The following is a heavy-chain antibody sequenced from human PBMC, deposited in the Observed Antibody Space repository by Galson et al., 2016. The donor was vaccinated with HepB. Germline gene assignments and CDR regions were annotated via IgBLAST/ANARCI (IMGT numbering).Heavy chain of an antibody. Sequence: SVKVSCKASGGTFSTYAISWVRQAPRQGLEWMGGIVPIFGTANYAQRFQGRVTITADESASTAYMELGSLRSEDTAVYYCARSPRGGYLGGLRYYYYHMDVWGKGTTVTVSS. CDR2: IVPIFGTA. V-gene: IGHV1-69*13. D-gene: IGHD2-15*01. CDR1: GGTFSTYA. J-gene: IGHJ6*03. CDR3: ARSPRGGYLGGLRYYYYHMDV.